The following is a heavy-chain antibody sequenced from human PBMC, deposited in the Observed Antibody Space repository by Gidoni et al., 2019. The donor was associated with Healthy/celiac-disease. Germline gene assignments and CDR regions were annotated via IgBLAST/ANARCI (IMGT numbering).Heavy chain of an antibody. CDR3: ARGQRVRIQLWSEHRYYYYYGMDV. D-gene: IGHD5-18*01. CDR1: GGTFSSYA. CDR2: IIPIFGTA. J-gene: IGHJ6*02. Sequence: QVQLVQSGAEVKKPGSSVKVSCKASGGTFSSYAISWVRQAPGQGLEWMGGIIPIFGTANYAQKFQGRVTMTADESTSTAYMELSSLRSEDTAVYYCARGQRVRIQLWSEHRYYYYYGMDVWGQGTTVTVSS. V-gene: IGHV1-69*01.